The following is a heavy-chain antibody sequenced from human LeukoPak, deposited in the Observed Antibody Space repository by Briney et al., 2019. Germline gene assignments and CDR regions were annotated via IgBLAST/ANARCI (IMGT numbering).Heavy chain of an antibody. V-gene: IGHV3-7*05. Sequence: GGSLRLSCAASGFRFSDYWMSWVRQAPGKGLEWVANIKQDGSETYNVDSVKGRFTISRDNAKSSLYLQMNSLRAEDTAVYYCATVRGIYWGQGTLVTVSS. CDR2: IKQDGSET. CDR1: GFRFSDYW. J-gene: IGHJ4*02. CDR3: ATVRGIY. D-gene: IGHD3-16*01.